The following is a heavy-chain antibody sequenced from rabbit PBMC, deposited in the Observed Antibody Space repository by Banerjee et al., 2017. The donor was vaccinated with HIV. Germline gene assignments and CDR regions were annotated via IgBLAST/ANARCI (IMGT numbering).Heavy chain of an antibody. D-gene: IGHD6-1*01. Sequence: QSLEESGGDLVKPGASLTLTCTVSGFSFSSKYYISWVRQAPGKGLEWIGRIITGDDNTAYASWAKGRFIISKTSSTTVTLQMTSLTAADTATYFCARGGREAGDGYALWGPGTLVTVS. CDR3: ARGGREAGDGYAL. CDR2: IITGDDNT. J-gene: IGHJ4*01. CDR1: GFSFSSKYY. V-gene: IGHV1S40*01.